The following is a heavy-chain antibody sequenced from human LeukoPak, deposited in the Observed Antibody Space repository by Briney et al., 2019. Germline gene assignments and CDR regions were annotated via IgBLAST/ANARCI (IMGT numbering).Heavy chain of an antibody. Sequence: GGALRLSCAASGFTFSSYSMNWVRQAPGEGLEWVSSGSSSSSYIYYADSVKGRFTISRNNAKNSLYLQMNSLRAEDTAVYYCARDRGRPAANDAFDIWGQGTMVTVSS. CDR1: GFTFSSYS. J-gene: IGHJ3*02. D-gene: IGHD2-2*01. CDR3: ARDRGRPAANDAFDI. V-gene: IGHV3-21*01. CDR2: GSSSSSYI.